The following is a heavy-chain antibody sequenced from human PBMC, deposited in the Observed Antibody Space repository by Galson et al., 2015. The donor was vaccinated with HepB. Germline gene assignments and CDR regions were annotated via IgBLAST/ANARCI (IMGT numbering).Heavy chain of an antibody. V-gene: IGHV3-53*01. CDR3: TTGALFRGYHYMDG. CDR2: LHGAGIT. Sequence: SLRLSCAVSGFTGSTNYMSWVRQAPGKGLDWVSLLHGAGITRYAESAKGRFTIFRDNSKNTMYLQMNSLRAEDTAVYYCTTGALFRGYHYMDGWGKGTTVTVSS. D-gene: IGHD3-10*01. CDR1: GFTGSTNY. J-gene: IGHJ6*03.